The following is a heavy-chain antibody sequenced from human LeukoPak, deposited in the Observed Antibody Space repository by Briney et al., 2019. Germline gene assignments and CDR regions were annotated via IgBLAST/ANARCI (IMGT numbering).Heavy chain of an antibody. CDR3: ARHTQFAPYCYDSSGYYYLDY. D-gene: IGHD3-22*01. Sequence: GESLKISCKGSGYSFTSYWIGWVRQMPGKGLEWMGIIYPGDSDTRYSPSFQGQVTISADKSISTAYLPWSSLKASDTAMYSCARHTQFAPYCYDSSGYYYLDYCGQGTLVTVSS. V-gene: IGHV5-51*01. CDR2: IYPGDSDT. J-gene: IGHJ4*02. CDR1: GYSFTSYW.